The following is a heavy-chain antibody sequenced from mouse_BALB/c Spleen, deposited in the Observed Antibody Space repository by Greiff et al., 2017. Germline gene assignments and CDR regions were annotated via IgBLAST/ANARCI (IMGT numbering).Heavy chain of an antibody. V-gene: IGHV5-12-2*01. CDR2: ISNGGGST. CDR1: GFTFSSYT. Sequence: EVKVVESGGGLVQPGGSLKLSCAASGFTFSSYTMSWVRQTPEKRLEWVAYISNGGGSTYYPDTVKGRFTISRDNAKNTLYLQMSSLKSEDTAMYYCARHKAYYGNYVGAMDYWGQGTSVTVSS. D-gene: IGHD2-10*01. CDR3: ARHKAYYGNYVGAMDY. J-gene: IGHJ4*01.